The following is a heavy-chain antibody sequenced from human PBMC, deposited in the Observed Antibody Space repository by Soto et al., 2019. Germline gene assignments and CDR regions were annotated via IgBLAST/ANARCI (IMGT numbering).Heavy chain of an antibody. V-gene: IGHV3-74*01. J-gene: IGHJ2*01. CDR2: INSDGSST. CDR1: GFTFSSYW. Sequence: EVQLVESGGGLVQPGGSLRLSCAASGFTFSSYWMHWVRQAPGKGLVWVSRINSDGSSTSYADSVKGRFTISRDNAKNTLYLQMNSLGAEDTAVYYCAXXGSLNWYFDLWGRGTLVTVSS. CDR3: AXXGSLNWYFDL. D-gene: IGHD1-26*01.